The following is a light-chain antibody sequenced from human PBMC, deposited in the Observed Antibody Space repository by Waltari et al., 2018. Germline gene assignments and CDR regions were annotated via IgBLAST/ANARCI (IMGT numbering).Light chain of an antibody. V-gene: IGKV4-1*01. J-gene: IGKJ1*01. CDR3: QQYYALPRT. CDR2: GAS. CDR1: QSILYSGNSKSY. Sequence: VMTQSPDSLAVSLGERVTINCKSSQSILYSGNSKSYLACYQHKPGQPPKMLIYGASVRESGVPDRVRGSGSGTDFTLTITSRQAEDVAVYYCQQYYALPRTFGQGTKVEI.